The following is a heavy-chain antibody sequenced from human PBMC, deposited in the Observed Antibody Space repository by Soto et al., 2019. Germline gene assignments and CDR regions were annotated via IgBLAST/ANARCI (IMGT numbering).Heavy chain of an antibody. J-gene: IGHJ4*02. Sequence: SQTLSLTCAISGDSVSSNSAAWNWIRQSPSRGLKWLGRTYYRSKWYNDYAVSVKSRITINPDTSKNQFSLQLNSVTPEDTAVYYCARVKDGINGPYADGGAVAVFDYWGQGTLVTVYS. CDR3: ARVKDGINGPYADGGAVAVFDY. CDR1: GDSVSSNSAA. CDR2: TYYRSKWYN. D-gene: IGHD6-19*01. V-gene: IGHV6-1*01.